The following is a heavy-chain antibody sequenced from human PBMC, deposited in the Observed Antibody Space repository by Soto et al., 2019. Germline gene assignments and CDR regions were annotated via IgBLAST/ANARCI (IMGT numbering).Heavy chain of an antibody. CDR1: GYTFTGYY. CDR3: ARESRQWLVQGAFDI. CDR2: INPNSGGT. Sequence: QVHLVQSGAEVKRPGASVKVTCKASGYTFTGYYMHWVRQAPGQGPVWMGWINPNSGGTNYAQKFQGRVTMTRDTSISTAYMELSRLRSDDTAVYYCARESRQWLVQGAFDIWGQGTMVTVSS. D-gene: IGHD6-19*01. J-gene: IGHJ3*02. V-gene: IGHV1-2*02.